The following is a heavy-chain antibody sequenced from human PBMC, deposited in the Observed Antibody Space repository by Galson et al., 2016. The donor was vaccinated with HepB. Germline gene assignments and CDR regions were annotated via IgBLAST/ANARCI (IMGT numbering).Heavy chain of an antibody. J-gene: IGHJ4*02. CDR3: APRPRVWGVMDPPQYLGY. Sequence: PALVKPTQTLTLTCTFSGFSLSTSGVGVGWIRQPPRKALEWLALIFWDEDKRYSPSLKSRLTIAKDTSKNQVVLTMTNMDPVDTATSYCAPRPRVWGVMDPPQYLGYGGQGTLVTVS. CDR1: GFSLSTSGVG. CDR2: IFWDEDK. V-gene: IGHV2-5*02. D-gene: IGHD3-10*01.